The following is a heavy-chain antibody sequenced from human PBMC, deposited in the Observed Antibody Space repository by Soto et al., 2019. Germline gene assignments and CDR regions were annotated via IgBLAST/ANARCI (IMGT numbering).Heavy chain of an antibody. CDR2: INPNSGGT. CDR1: GYTFTGYY. J-gene: IGHJ6*02. Sequence: ASVKVSCKASGYTFTGYYMHWLRQSPGQGLEWMGWINPNSGGTNYAQKFQGWVTMTRDTSISTAYMELSRLRSDDTAVYYCASSRITIFGVVAFGMDVWGQGTTVTVSS. D-gene: IGHD3-3*01. CDR3: ASSRITIFGVVAFGMDV. V-gene: IGHV1-2*04.